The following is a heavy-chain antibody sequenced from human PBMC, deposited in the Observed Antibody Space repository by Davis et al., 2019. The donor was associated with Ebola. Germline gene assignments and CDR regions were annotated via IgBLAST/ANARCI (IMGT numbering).Heavy chain of an antibody. CDR3: ARGEMATIYYFYAMDV. D-gene: IGHD5-24*01. Sequence: PSETLSLTCTLSGASISPYYWSWVRQPPGKGLEWIGLIYYTGNTNYNPSLKSRLTISLDTSKNQFSLQVTSVTAADTAVYYCARGEMATIYYFYAMDVWGQGTTVTVSS. V-gene: IGHV4-59*01. CDR2: IYYTGNT. CDR1: GASISPYY. J-gene: IGHJ6*02.